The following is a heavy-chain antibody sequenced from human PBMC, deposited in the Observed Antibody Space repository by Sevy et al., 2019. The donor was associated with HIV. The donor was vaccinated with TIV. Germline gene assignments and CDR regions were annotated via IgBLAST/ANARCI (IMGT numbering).Heavy chain of an antibody. V-gene: IGHV3-15*01. CDR3: TTDQGLGGYYNWFDP. Sequence: GGSLRLSCAGSGFTFSNAWMTWVRQAPGKGLEWVGRIKSKTDGGTIDYAAPVKGRFTISRDDSENTLYVQMNSLKTEDTAVYYCTTDQGLGGYYNWFDPWGQGTLVTVSS. D-gene: IGHD2-21*02. J-gene: IGHJ5*02. CDR1: GFTFSNAW. CDR2: IKSKTDGGTI.